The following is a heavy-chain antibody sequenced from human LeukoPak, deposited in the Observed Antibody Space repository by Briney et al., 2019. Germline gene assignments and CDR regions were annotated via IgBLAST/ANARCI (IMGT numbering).Heavy chain of an antibody. D-gene: IGHD2-15*01. CDR3: AKNGDRGAYCSGGSCYPYYYYYIDV. J-gene: IGHJ6*03. V-gene: IGHV3-23*01. CDR2: ISATGGTT. Sequence: GGSLRLSCAASGFTFSSYGMSWVRQAPGKGLEWVSAISATGGTTYYADSVKGRFTNSRDNSKNTLYLQMNSLRAEDTAIYYCAKNGDRGAYCSGGSCYPYYYYYIDVWGKGTTVTISS. CDR1: GFTFSSYG.